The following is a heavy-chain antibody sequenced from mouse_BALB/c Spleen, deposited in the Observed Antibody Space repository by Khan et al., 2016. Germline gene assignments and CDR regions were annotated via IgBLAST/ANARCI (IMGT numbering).Heavy chain of an antibody. CDR1: GFSLIAYG. D-gene: IGHD3-1*01. CDR3: ARDGRGYYAMDY. V-gene: IGHV2-6-7*01. J-gene: IGHJ4*01. Sequence: QVQLKESGPGLVAPSQSLSITCTVSGFSLIAYGVNWVRQPPGKSLEWLGMIWGDGTTDYNSALKSRLNITKDNSKSQVFLKMNSLQTDDTARYYCARDGRGYYAMDYWGQGTSVTVSS. CDR2: IWGDGTT.